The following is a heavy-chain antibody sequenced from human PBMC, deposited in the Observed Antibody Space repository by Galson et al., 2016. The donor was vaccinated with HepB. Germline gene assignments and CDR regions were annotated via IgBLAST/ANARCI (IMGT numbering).Heavy chain of an antibody. Sequence: SVKVSCKASGYTFTTYYMHWVRQAPGQGLEWMGVINPSGGRTSYAQKFQGRATMTRDTSTSTVYMELSSLRSEDTAVYYCARVNSFGYYFYYAIDVWGQGTAVTVSS. D-gene: IGHD5-18*01. V-gene: IGHV1-46*01. CDR1: GYTFTTYY. CDR2: INPSGGRT. J-gene: IGHJ6*02. CDR3: ARVNSFGYYFYYAIDV.